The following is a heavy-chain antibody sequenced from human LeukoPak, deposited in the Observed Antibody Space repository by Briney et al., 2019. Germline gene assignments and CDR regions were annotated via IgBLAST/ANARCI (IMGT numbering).Heavy chain of an antibody. CDR1: GFTFGSFK. J-gene: IGHJ4*02. D-gene: IGHD6-19*01. V-gene: IGHV3-21*01. CDR2: ISSTSSLI. CDR3: ARYISGWNDY. Sequence: GGSLRDFRAASGFTFGSFKMNWVRQAPGKGLEWVSSISSTSSLIWYADSLKGRFTISRDNAKNSLYLQMDSLRAEDTAVYYCARYISGWNDYWGEGRLVTVSS.